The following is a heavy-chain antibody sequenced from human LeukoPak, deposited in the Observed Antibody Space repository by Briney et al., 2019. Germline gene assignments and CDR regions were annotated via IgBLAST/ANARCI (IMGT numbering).Heavy chain of an antibody. D-gene: IGHD3-10*02. J-gene: IGHJ1*01. V-gene: IGHV3-20*04. Sequence: GGSLRLSCAASGFTFSSYGMSWVRQAPGKGLEWVAGISLNGGATGYADSVKGRFTISRDNAKNSLYLQMNSLRAEDTALYYCVRSITMFQYWGQGTLVTVSS. CDR1: GFTFSSYG. CDR2: ISLNGGAT. CDR3: VRSITMFQY.